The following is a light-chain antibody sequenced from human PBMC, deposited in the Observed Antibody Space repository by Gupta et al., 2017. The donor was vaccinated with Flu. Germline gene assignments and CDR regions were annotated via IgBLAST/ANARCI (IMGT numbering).Light chain of an antibody. J-gene: IGLJ2*01. CDR2: EVS. CDR3: SSYGGSNNFVV. CDR1: SSDVGGYNY. Sequence: QSALTQPPSASGSPGQSVTISCTGTSSDVGGYNYVSWYQPHPGKAPKVIIYEVSKRPSGVPDRFSGSKSGNTASLTVSGLQAEDEADYYCSSYGGSNNFVVFGGGTKLTVL. V-gene: IGLV2-8*01.